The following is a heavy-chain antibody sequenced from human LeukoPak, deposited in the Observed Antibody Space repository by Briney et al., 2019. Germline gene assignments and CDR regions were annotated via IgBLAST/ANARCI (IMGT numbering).Heavy chain of an antibody. CDR2: ISGSGGST. Sequence: GGSLRLSCAASGFTFSSYAMSWVRQAPGKGLEWVSAISGSGGSTYYADSVKGRFTISRDNSKNTLYLQMNSLRAEDTAVYYCAKAGPYIVATWGYFDYWGQGTLVTVSS. CDR3: AKAGPYIVATWGYFDY. D-gene: IGHD5-12*01. V-gene: IGHV3-23*01. CDR1: GFTFSSYA. J-gene: IGHJ4*02.